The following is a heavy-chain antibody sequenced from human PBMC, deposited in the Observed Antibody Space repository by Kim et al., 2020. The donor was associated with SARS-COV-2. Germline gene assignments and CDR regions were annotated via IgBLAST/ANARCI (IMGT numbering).Heavy chain of an antibody. J-gene: IGHJ5*02. Sequence: GESLKISCKGSGYSFTSYWISWVRQMPGKGLEWMGRIDPSDSYTNYSPSFQGHVTISADKSISTAYLQWSSLKASDTAMYYCARPTSSSTVTNLIGGHPFDPWGQGTLVTVSS. CDR3: ARPTSSSTVTNLIGGHPFDP. D-gene: IGHD4-17*01. CDR1: GYSFTSYW. CDR2: IDPSDSYT. V-gene: IGHV5-10-1*01.